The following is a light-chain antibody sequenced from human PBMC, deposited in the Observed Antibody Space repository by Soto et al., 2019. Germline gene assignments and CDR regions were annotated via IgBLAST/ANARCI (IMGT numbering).Light chain of an antibody. Sequence: QSVLTPPASMSGSPGQSITISCTGTSSDVGGYNYVSWYQHHPGKAPKLMIFDVSNRPSGVSNRFSGSKSGNTASLTISGLQPEDEADYYCSSYTTSNTRQIVFGTGTKVTVL. CDR3: SSYTTSNTRQIV. CDR2: DVS. CDR1: SSDVGGYNY. J-gene: IGLJ1*01. V-gene: IGLV2-14*03.